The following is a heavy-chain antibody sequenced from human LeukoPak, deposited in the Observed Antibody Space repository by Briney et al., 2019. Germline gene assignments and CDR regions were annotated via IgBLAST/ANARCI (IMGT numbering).Heavy chain of an antibody. CDR3: ARDSTRTLDY. Sequence: GGSLRLSCAASGFTFSSYSMNWVRQAPGKGLEWVSSISSSSSYIYYADSVKGRFTISRDNAKNSLYPQMNSLRAEDTAVYYCARDSTRTLDYWGQGTLVTVSS. CDR2: ISSSSSYI. CDR1: GFTFSSYS. J-gene: IGHJ4*02. V-gene: IGHV3-21*01.